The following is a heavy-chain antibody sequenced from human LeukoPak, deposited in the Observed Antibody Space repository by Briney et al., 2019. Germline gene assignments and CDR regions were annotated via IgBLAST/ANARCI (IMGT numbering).Heavy chain of an antibody. V-gene: IGHV3-30*18. CDR3: AKGETSVTTDDAFDI. J-gene: IGHJ3*02. CDR2: ISYDGSNK. CDR1: GFTFSSYG. Sequence: PGGSLRLSCAASGFTFSSYGMHWVRQAPGKGLEWVAVISYDGSNKYYADSVKGRFTISRDNSKNTLYLQMNSLRAEDTAVYYCAKGETSVTTDDAFDIWGQGTMVTVSS. D-gene: IGHD4-17*01.